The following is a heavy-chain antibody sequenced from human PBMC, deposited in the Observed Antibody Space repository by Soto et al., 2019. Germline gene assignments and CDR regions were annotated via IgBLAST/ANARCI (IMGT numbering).Heavy chain of an antibody. CDR2: ISYHGSNK. V-gene: IGHV3-30-3*01. D-gene: IGHD3-22*01. J-gene: IGHJ1*01. CDR1: GFTFSNYA. CDR3: ARKYHYDSSGYYYAEYFQH. Sequence: QVQLVESGGGVVQPGRSLRLSCAASGFTFSNYAMHWVRQAPGKGLEWVAVISYHGSNKYYADSVKGRFTISRDNSKNTLYLQMNSLRAEDTAVYYCARKYHYDSSGYYYAEYFQHWGQGNLVTVSS.